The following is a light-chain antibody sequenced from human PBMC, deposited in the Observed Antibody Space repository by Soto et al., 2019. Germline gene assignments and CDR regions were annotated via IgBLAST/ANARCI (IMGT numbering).Light chain of an antibody. CDR3: QQYGSPSWT. V-gene: IGKV3-20*01. Sequence: EIELTQSPGILCLSPGERATLSCRASQRVSNDYLAWYQQKPGQAPRLLIYGASSRAAGTPDRFSGSGSGTDFPLAISGLELEYFAVYYCQQYGSPSWTFGQGTEVEI. J-gene: IGKJ1*01. CDR1: QRVSNDY. CDR2: GAS.